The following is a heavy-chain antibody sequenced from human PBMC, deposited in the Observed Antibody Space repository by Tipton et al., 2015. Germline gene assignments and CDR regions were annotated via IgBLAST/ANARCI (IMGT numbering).Heavy chain of an antibody. J-gene: IGHJ5*02. CDR1: AYSISTDYY. D-gene: IGHD6-19*01. Sequence: TLSLTCAVSAYSISTDYYWVWIRQPPGKGLEWIGTISHSGSTYYNPSLKSRVTISADTSKNQFSLKVTPVTAADTATYYCARRGRSGRWDWFDPWGHGTLVTVSS. V-gene: IGHV4-38-2*01. CDR2: ISHSGST. CDR3: ARRGRSGRWDWFDP.